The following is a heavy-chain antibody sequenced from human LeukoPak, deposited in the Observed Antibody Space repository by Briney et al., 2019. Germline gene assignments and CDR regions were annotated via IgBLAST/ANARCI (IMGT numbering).Heavy chain of an antibody. CDR2: IYYSGST. CDR3: ARGRDGPPGY. V-gene: IGHV4-39*07. Sequence: SETLSLTCTVSGGSISSSSYYWGWIRQPPGTGLEWIGSIYYSGSTYYNPSLKSRVTMSVDTSKNQFSLKLSSVTAADTAVYYCARGRDGPPGYWGQGTLVTVSS. J-gene: IGHJ4*02. CDR1: GGSISSSSYY. D-gene: IGHD5-24*01.